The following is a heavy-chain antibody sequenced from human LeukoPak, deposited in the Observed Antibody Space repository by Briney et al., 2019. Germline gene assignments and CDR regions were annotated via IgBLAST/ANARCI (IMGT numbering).Heavy chain of an antibody. CDR2: ISSSSSYI. Sequence: GGSLRPSCAASGFTFSSYGMNWVRQAPGKGLEWVSSISSSSSYIYYADSVKGRFTISRDNAKNSLYLQMNSLRAEDTAVYYCARVVVVASRMDVWGKGTTVTVSS. D-gene: IGHD2-15*01. CDR3: ARVVVVASRMDV. V-gene: IGHV3-21*01. CDR1: GFTFSSYG. J-gene: IGHJ6*03.